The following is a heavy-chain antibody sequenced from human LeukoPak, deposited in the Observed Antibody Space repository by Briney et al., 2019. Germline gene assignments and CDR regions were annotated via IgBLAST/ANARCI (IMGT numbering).Heavy chain of an antibody. CDR3: ARDYKYDSSGYYYERGDY. V-gene: IGHV4-30-2*01. Sequence: SETLSLTCTVSGGSISSGGYYWSWIRQPPGKGLEWIGYIYHSGSTYYNPSLKSRVTISVDRSKNQFSLKLSSVTAADTAVYYCARDYKYDSSGYYYERGDYWGQGTLVTVSS. D-gene: IGHD3-22*01. J-gene: IGHJ4*02. CDR2: IYHSGST. CDR1: GGSISSGGYY.